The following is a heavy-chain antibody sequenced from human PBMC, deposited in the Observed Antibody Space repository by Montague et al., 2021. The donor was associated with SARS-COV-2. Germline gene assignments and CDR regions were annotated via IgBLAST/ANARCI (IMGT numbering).Heavy chain of an antibody. J-gene: IGHJ6*02. CDR2: IYSGGSST. D-gene: IGHD5-18*01. V-gene: IGHV3-23*03. Sequence: SLRLSCAASGFTFSSYAMSWVRQAPGKGLEWVSVIYSGGSSTYYADSVKGRFTISRDNSKNTLYLQMNSLRAEDTAVDYCAKEVLLGTADYYGMDVWGQGTTVTVSS. CDR3: AKEVLLGTADYYGMDV. CDR1: GFTFSSYA.